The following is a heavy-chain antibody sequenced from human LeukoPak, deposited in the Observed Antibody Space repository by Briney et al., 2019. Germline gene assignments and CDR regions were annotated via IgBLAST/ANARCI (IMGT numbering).Heavy chain of an antibody. CDR2: IYYSGST. CDR3: ARVIGRDSYAAYYYYYYMDV. CDR1: GGSISSYY. V-gene: IGHV4-59*01. J-gene: IGHJ6*03. D-gene: IGHD3-16*02. Sequence: PSETLSLTCTVSGGSISSYYWSWIRQPPGKGLEWIGYIYYSGSTNYNPSLKSRVTISVDTSKNQFSLKLSSVTAAGTAVYYCARVIGRDSYAAYYYYYYMDVWGKGTTVTVSS.